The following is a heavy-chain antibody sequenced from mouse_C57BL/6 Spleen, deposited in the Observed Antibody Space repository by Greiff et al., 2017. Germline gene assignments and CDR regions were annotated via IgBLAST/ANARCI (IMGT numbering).Heavy chain of an antibody. J-gene: IGHJ2*01. V-gene: IGHV1-26*01. CDR3: ARSGGYFDY. D-gene: IGHD3-1*01. Sequence: EVQLQQSGPELVKPGASVKISCKASGYTFTDYYMNWVKQSHGKSLEWIGDINPNNGGTSYNQKFKGKATLTVDKSSSTAYMELSSLASEDSAVYYCARSGGYFDYWGQGTTLTVSS. CDR2: INPNNGGT. CDR1: GYTFTDYY.